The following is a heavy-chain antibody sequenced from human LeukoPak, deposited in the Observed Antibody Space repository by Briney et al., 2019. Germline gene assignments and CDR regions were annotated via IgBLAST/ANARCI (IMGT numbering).Heavy chain of an antibody. CDR1: GYSFPSYW. Sequence: GESLKISCKGSGYSFPSYWISWVRQMPGKGLEWMGRIDPSDSYTNYSPSFQGHVTISAGKSISTAYLQWSSLKASDTAMYYCARRVVATNYYGMDVWGQGTTVTVSS. J-gene: IGHJ6*02. CDR2: IDPSDSYT. D-gene: IGHD5-12*01. V-gene: IGHV5-10-1*01. CDR3: ARRVVATNYYGMDV.